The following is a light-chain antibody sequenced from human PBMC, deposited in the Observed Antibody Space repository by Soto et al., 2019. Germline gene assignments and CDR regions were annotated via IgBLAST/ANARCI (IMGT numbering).Light chain of an antibody. CDR3: GTWDASLSAGV. J-gene: IGLJ3*02. V-gene: IGLV1-51*01. Sequence: QSVLTQPPSVSAAPGQKVTISCSGSSSNIANNYVSWYQQFPGTAPKLLIYDNNKRPSGIPDRFSGSKSGTSATLDITGLQTGDEADYYCGTWDASLSAGVFGVGTKLTVL. CDR1: SSNIANNY. CDR2: DNN.